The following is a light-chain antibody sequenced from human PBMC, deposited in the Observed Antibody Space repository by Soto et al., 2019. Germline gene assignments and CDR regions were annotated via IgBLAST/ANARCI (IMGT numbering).Light chain of an antibody. Sequence: QSVLTQPPSASGTPGQRVTISCSGSSSNIGINAVNWYQQLPGTAPKLVIYDNNQRPSGVPDRFSGSKSGISASLAISGLPSEDEADYSCAAWDDSVNGLVFGTGTKLTVL. J-gene: IGLJ1*01. V-gene: IGLV1-44*01. CDR1: SSNIGINA. CDR3: AAWDDSVNGLV. CDR2: DNN.